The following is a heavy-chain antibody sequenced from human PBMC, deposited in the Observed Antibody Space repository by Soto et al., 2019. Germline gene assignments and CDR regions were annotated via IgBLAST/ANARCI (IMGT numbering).Heavy chain of an antibody. J-gene: IGHJ4*02. V-gene: IGHV3-72*01. CDR1: GFTFSDHY. CDR3: ARATGADKEYY. Sequence: PGGSLRLSCAASGFTFSDHYMDWVRQAPGKGLEWVGRIRDKANSYTTEYAASVKGRFTVSRDDSKNSVFLQMNSLQAEDTAVYYCARATGADKEYYWGQGTLVTVSS. CDR2: IRDKANSYTT. D-gene: IGHD3-10*01.